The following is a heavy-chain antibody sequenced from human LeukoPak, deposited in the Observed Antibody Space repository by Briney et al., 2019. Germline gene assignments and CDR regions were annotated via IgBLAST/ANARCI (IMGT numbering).Heavy chain of an antibody. V-gene: IGHV3-11*01. CDR1: GFIFSDYY. J-gene: IGHJ4*02. D-gene: IGHD3-9*01. Sequence: PGGSLRLSCAASGFIFSDYYMGWMRQAPGKGLEWVSYISNSGNTIYYTDSVKGRFTLSRDNAKDSLYLQMNSLRAEDTAVYYCARDCQLRYFDWLLSALDYWGQGTLVTVSS. CDR2: ISNSGNTI. CDR3: ARDCQLRYFDWLLSALDY.